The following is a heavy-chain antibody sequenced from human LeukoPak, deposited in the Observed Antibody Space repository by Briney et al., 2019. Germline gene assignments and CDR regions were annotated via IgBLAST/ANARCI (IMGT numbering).Heavy chain of an antibody. CDR3: ARAHSYFISWSGYPTGV. CDR1: GGTFSSYA. CDR2: IIPIFGTA. V-gene: IGHV1-69*13. Sequence: SVKVSCTASGGTFSSYAIGWVRQAPGQGLEWMGGIIPIFGTANYAQKFQGRVTITADESTSTAYMELSSLRSEDTAVYYCARAHSYFISWSGYPTGVWGQGTTVTVSS. D-gene: IGHD3-3*01. J-gene: IGHJ6*02.